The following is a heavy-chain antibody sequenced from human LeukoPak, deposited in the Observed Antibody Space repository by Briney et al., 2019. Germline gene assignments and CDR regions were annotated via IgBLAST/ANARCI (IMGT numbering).Heavy chain of an antibody. Sequence: GASVKVSCKASGYTFTSYGISWVRQAPGQGLGWMGWISAYNGNTNYAQKLQGRVTMTTDTSTSTAYMELRSMRSDDTAMYYCASSAAPLNDAFDIWGQGTMVTVSS. D-gene: IGHD2-2*01. CDR3: ASSAAPLNDAFDI. J-gene: IGHJ3*02. CDR1: GYTFTSYG. V-gene: IGHV1-18*01. CDR2: ISAYNGNT.